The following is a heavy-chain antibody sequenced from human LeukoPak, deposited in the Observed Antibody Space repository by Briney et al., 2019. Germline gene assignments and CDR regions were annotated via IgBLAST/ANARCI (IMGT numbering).Heavy chain of an antibody. D-gene: IGHD2-2*01. J-gene: IGHJ4*02. V-gene: IGHV3-48*04. CDR2: ISSSSNII. CDR1: GFTFSIYS. Sequence: PGGSLRLSCAASGFTFSIYSMNWVRQAPGKGLEWVSYISSSSNIIYYADSVKGRFTISRDNAKNTLYLQMNSLRGEDTAVYFCARERKSSTSMDYWGQGTLVTVSS. CDR3: ARERKSSTSMDY.